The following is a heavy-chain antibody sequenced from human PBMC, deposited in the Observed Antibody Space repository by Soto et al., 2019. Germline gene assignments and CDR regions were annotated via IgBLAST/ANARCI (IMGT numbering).Heavy chain of an antibody. Sequence: SLRLSCAASGFTFDDYAMHWVRQVPGKGPEWVSGISWNSGSLGYADSVKGRFTISRESAKNSLYLQMNSLRPEDTALYYCAKGQTQYSSGWPDYWGQGTLVTVSS. CDR1: GFTFDDYA. J-gene: IGHJ4*02. CDR2: ISWNSGSL. D-gene: IGHD6-19*01. V-gene: IGHV3-9*01. CDR3: AKGQTQYSSGWPDY.